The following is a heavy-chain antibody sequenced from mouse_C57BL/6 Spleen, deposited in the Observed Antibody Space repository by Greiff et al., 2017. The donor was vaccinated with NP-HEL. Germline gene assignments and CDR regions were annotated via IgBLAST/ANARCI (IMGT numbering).Heavy chain of an antibody. J-gene: IGHJ2*01. CDR3: ARHSVYFDY. CDR1: GYTFTSYW. V-gene: IGHV1-69*01. Sequence: VQLQQPGAELVMPGASVKLSCKASGYTFTSYWMHWVKQRPGQGLEWIGEIDPSDSYTNYNQKFKGKSTLTVDKSSSTAYMQLSSLTSEDSAVYYCARHSVYFDYWGQGTTLTVSS. CDR2: IDPSDSYT.